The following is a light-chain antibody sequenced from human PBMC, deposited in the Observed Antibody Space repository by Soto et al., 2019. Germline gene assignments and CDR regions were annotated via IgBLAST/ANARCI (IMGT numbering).Light chain of an antibody. V-gene: IGKV3-15*01. CDR1: DSVSNN. CDR2: GAS. CDR3: QQYNDWLT. Sequence: ETVMTQSPATLSVSPGERPTLSCRTSDSVSNNLAWYQRKPGQAPRLLIHGASTRATGIPARFSGSGSGTEFTLTISSLQSEDFAVYYCQQYNDWLTFGGGTKVEIK. J-gene: IGKJ4*01.